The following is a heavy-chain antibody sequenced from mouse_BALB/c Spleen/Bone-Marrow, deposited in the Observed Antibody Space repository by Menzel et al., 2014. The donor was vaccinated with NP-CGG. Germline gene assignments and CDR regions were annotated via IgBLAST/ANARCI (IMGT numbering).Heavy chain of an antibody. J-gene: IGHJ2*01. Sequence: QVQLQQSGAELVKPGASVKLSCKASGYTFTSYYMYWVKQRPGQGLEWIGEINPSNGGTNFNEKFKSKATLTVDKSSSTAYMQLSSLTSEDSAVYYCTRWYYGNYFDYWRQGTTLTVSS. CDR2: INPSNGGT. CDR1: GYTFTSYY. CDR3: TRWYYGNYFDY. V-gene: IGHV1S81*02. D-gene: IGHD2-1*01.